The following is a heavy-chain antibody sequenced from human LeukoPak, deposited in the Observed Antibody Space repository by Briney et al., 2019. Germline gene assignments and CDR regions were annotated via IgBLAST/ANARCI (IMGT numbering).Heavy chain of an antibody. J-gene: IGHJ4*02. CDR2: IKEDGSDK. Sequence: GGSLRLSCVASGCSFSIYWMNWVRQAPGKGLDWVATIKEDGSDKFYVDSVKGRFTISRDNAKNSLYLQMNSLRAEDTAVYYCARYLSMGNTVLDYWGQGILVTVSS. CDR3: ARYLSMGNTVLDY. D-gene: IGHD4/OR15-4a*01. CDR1: GCSFSIYW. V-gene: IGHV3-7*01.